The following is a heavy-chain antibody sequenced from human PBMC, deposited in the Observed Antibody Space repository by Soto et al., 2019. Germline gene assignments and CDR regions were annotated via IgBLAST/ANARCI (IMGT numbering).Heavy chain of an antibody. CDR2: IYYSGST. D-gene: IGHD2-15*01. CDR1: GGSVSTGGYY. Sequence: SETLSLTCTVSGGSVSTGGYYWSWIRQPPGKGLEYIGYIYYSGSTNYNPSLKSRVTISVDTSKNQFSLKLTSVTAADTAVYYCARVGCISSSCYSGILSEYYFDYWGQGTRVTVSS. CDR3: ARVGCISSSCYSGILSEYYFDY. V-gene: IGHV4-61*08. J-gene: IGHJ4*02.